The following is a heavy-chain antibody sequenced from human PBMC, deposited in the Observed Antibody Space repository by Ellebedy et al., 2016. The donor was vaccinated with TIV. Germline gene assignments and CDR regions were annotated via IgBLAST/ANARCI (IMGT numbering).Heavy chain of an antibody. J-gene: IGHJ4*02. CDR2: ISSSSSDI. CDR3: ASDGGGGDSDNSGYYHYFDY. D-gene: IGHD3-22*01. CDR1: GFSFSSYS. V-gene: IGHV3-21*01. Sequence: PGGSLRLSCAASGFSFSSYSMNWVRQAPGKGLEWVSSISSSSSDIYYADSVTGRFTITRDNAKNSLFLQMNSLRAEDTAVYYCASDGGGGDSDNSGYYHYFDYWGQGTLVTVSS.